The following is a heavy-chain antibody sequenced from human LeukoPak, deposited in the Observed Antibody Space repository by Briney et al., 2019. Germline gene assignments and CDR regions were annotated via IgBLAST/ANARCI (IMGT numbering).Heavy chain of an antibody. CDR3: AREGLYWFDP. J-gene: IGHJ5*02. CDR2: INHSGST. Sequence: GSLRLSCAASGFTFSSYAMSWIRQPPGKGLEWIGEINHSGSTNYNPSLKSRVTISVDTSKNQFSLKLSSVTAADTAVYYCAREGLYWFDPWGQGTLVTVSS. CDR1: GFTFSSYA. D-gene: IGHD3-3*01. V-gene: IGHV4-34*01.